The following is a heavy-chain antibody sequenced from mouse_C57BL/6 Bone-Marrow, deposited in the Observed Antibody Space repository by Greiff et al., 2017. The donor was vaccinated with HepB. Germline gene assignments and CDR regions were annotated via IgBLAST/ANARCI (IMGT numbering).Heavy chain of an antibody. V-gene: IGHV1-82*01. CDR3: ERWDDGYYGAY. J-gene: IGHJ3*01. CDR1: GYAFSSSW. D-gene: IGHD2-3*01. Sequence: QVQLQQSGPELVKPGASVKISCKASGYAFSSSWMNWVKQRPGKGLEWIGRIYPGDGDTNYNGKFKGKATLTADTSSSTAYMQLSSLTSEDAAVYFCERWDDGYYGAYWGQGTRGTDSA. CDR2: IYPGDGDT.